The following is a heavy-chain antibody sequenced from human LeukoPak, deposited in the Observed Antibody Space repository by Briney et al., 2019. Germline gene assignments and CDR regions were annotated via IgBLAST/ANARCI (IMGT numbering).Heavy chain of an antibody. V-gene: IGHV3-23*01. J-gene: IGHJ4*02. Sequence: GGSLRLSCVASGFTVSRNYMSWVRQAPGKGLEWVSAIGGSGGSTYYADSVKGRFTISRDNSKNTLYLQMNSLRAEDTAVYYCAKLVGPTGWGCFDYWGQGTLVTVSS. CDR2: IGGSGGST. D-gene: IGHD1-26*01. CDR3: AKLVGPTGWGCFDY. CDR1: GFTVSRNY.